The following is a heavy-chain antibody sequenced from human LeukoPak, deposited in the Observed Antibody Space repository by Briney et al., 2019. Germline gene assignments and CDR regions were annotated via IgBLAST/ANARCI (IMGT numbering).Heavy chain of an antibody. CDR1: GYSISSGYY. D-gene: IGHD4-23*01. V-gene: IGHV4-38-2*02. CDR2: IYHSGST. J-gene: IGHJ4*02. CDR3: ASTDYGGNGGDY. Sequence: SETLSLTCTVSGYSISSGYYWGWIRQPPGKGLEWIGSIYHSGSTYYNPSLKSRVTISVDTSKNQFSLKLGSVTAADTAVYYCASTDYGGNGGDYWGQGTLVTVSS.